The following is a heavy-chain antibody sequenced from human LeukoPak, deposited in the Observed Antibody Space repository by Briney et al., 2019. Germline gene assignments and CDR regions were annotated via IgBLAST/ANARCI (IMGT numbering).Heavy chain of an antibody. V-gene: IGHV1-58*01. J-gene: IGHJ6*02. CDR2: VVAGTGNT. D-gene: IGHD3/OR15-3a*01. Sequence: SVKVYCKASGFTFTRSAVQWVRQARGQRLEWIGWVVAGTGNTNYAQKFRERVTITGDMSTSTAYMDLSSLSSEDTAVYYCAAGTYYYYGMDVWGQGTTVTVSS. CDR1: GFTFTRSA. CDR3: AAGTYYYYGMDV.